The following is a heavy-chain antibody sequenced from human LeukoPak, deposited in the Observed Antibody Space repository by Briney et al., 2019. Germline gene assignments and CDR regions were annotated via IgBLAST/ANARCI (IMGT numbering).Heavy chain of an antibody. CDR2: IYYSGST. V-gene: IGHV4-59*01. CDR1: GGSISSYY. D-gene: IGHD4-11*01. J-gene: IGHJ4*02. CDR3: AREGVTKYYFDY. Sequence: SETLSLTCTVSGGSISSYYWSWIRQPPGKGLEWIEYIYYSGSTDYNPSLKSRVTISVDTSKNQFSLKLSSVTAADTAVYYCAREGVTKYYFDYWGQGTLVTVSS.